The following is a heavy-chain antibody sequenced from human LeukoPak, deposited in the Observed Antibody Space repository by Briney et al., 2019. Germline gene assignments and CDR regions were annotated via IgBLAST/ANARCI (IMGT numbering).Heavy chain of an antibody. D-gene: IGHD2-21*01. J-gene: IGHJ5*02. CDR1: RGSISSSSQY. CDR2: IYYSGST. CDR3: ARHIVVVSTPADWFDP. V-gene: IGHV4-39*01. Sequence: SETLSLTCTVSRGSISSSSQYWGWIRQPPRRGLEWIGSIYYSGSTYYNPSLKSRVTISVDTSKNQFSLKLSSMSAADTAVYHCARHIVVVSTPADWFDPWGQGTLVTVSS.